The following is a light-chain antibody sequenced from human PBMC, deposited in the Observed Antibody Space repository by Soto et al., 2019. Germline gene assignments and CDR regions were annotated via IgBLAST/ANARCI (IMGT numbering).Light chain of an antibody. J-gene: IGKJ1*01. Sequence: DIVLTQSPDSPAVSLGERATINCKSSQSVLYSSNNKNYFAWYQQKPGQPPKLLIYWASTRESGVPDRFSGSGSGTDFTLTISSLQAEDVAVYYCQQYYSTPQTFGQGTKVEIK. CDR2: WAS. V-gene: IGKV4-1*01. CDR1: QSVLYSSNNKNY. CDR3: QQYYSTPQT.